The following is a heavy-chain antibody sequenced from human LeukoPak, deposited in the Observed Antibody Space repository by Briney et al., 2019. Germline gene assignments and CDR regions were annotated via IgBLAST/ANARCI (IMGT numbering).Heavy chain of an antibody. D-gene: IGHD5-12*01. Sequence: SQTLSLTCTVSCGSISSGGYYWSWIRQHPGKGLEWIGYIYYSGSTYYNPSLKSRVTISVDTSKNRFSLKLSSVTAADTAVYYCARGTSGYDYFDYWGQGTLVTVSP. CDR2: IYYSGST. CDR1: CGSISSGGYY. V-gene: IGHV4-31*03. J-gene: IGHJ4*02. CDR3: ARGTSGYDYFDY.